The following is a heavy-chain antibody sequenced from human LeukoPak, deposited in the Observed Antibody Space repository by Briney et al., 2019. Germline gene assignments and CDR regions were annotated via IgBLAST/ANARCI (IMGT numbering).Heavy chain of an antibody. J-gene: IGHJ4*02. V-gene: IGHV3-21*01. CDR2: ISSSSSYI. CDR1: GFTFSSYS. Sequence: GGSLRLSCAASGFTFSSYSMDWVRQAPGKGLEWVSSISSSSSYIYYADSVKGRFTISRDNAKNSLYLQMNSLRAEDTAVYYCASIIRYYYDSSGFPSGWGQGTLVTVSS. CDR3: ASIIRYYYDSSGFPSG. D-gene: IGHD3-22*01.